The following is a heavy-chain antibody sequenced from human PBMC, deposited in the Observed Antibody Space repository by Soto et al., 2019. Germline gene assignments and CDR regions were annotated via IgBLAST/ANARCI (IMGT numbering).Heavy chain of an antibody. J-gene: IGHJ6*02. V-gene: IGHV6-1*01. Sequence: SHTLSLTFAISGDSVPSNSAAWNLIRQSPSRGLEWLGRTYYRSKWYNDYAVSVKSRITINPDTSKNQFSLQLNSVTPEDTAVYYCARETVVVAATYYYYYGMDVWGQGTTVTVSS. CDR3: ARETVVVAATYYYYYGMDV. CDR1: GDSVPSNSAA. CDR2: TYYRSKWYN. D-gene: IGHD2-15*01.